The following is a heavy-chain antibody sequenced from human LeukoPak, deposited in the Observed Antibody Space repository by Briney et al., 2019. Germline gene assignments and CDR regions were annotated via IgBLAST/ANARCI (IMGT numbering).Heavy chain of an antibody. CDR1: GGSISSGDDE. V-gene: IGHV4-30-4*01. Sequence: PSQTLSLTCTVSGGSISSGDDEWGWIRKPPGKGLECIGYIYYSVSTYYNPSLKSRVTISVDTSNNQSSLKLSSVTAADTAVYYCARWRVGATNWGQGTLVTVSS. D-gene: IGHD1-26*01. J-gene: IGHJ4*02. CDR2: IYYSVST. CDR3: ARWRVGATN.